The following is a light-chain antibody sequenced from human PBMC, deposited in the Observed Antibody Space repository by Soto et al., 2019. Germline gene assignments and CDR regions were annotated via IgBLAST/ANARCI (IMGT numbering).Light chain of an antibody. CDR1: SSDVGGYNY. Sequence: QSVLTQPASVSGSPGQSITISCTGTSSDVGGYNYVSWYQQHPGKAPKLMIYEVSNRPSGVSNRFSGSKSGNTASLTISGREAEDEGDYYSSSYTSTLGVFGTGTKLTVL. CDR2: EVS. CDR3: SSYTSTLGV. J-gene: IGLJ1*01. V-gene: IGLV2-14*01.